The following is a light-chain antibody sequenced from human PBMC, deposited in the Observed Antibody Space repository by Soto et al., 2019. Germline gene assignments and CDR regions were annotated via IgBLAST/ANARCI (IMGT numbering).Light chain of an antibody. J-gene: IGLJ2*01. CDR1: SNDVGGYNY. V-gene: IGLV2-14*01. Sequence: QSALTQPASASGSPGQSITISCSGSSNDVGGYNYVSWYQQHPGKAPKLMIHEVSNRPSGISNRFSGSKFGNTASLTISGLQAEDEADYYCSSYTSSSTLVFGGGTKLTVL. CDR2: EVS. CDR3: SSYTSSSTLV.